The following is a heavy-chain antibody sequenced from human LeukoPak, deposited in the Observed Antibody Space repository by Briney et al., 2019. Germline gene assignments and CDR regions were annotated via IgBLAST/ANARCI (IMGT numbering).Heavy chain of an antibody. D-gene: IGHD6-13*01. CDR3: ARVPMGIYYYYGMDV. J-gene: IGHJ6*02. V-gene: IGHV4-59*01. CDR2: IYYSGST. CDR1: GGSISSYY. Sequence: SETLSLTCTVSGGSISSYYWSWLRQPPGKGLEWIGYIYYSGSTNYNPSLKSRVTISVDTSKNQFSLKLSSMTAADTAVYYCARVPMGIYYYYGMDVWGQGTTVTVSS.